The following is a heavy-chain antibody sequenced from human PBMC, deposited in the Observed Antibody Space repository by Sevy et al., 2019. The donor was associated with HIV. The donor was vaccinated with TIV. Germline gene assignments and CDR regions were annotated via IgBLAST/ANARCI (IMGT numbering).Heavy chain of an antibody. V-gene: IGHV4-59*08. D-gene: IGHD1-26*01. CDR1: GGSITSLY. J-gene: IGHJ4*02. CDR3: AGENAWGRGYS. Sequence: SETLSLTCTVSGGSITSLYWNWIRQPPGKGLEWIANIYYNGPINYNPSLKSRVTISLDTSKNQFSLRLSSVTAADTAMYYCAGENAWGRGYSWGQGTLVTVSS. CDR2: IYYNGPI.